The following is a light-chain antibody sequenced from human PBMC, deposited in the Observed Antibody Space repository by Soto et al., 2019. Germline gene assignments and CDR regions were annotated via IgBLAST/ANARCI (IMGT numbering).Light chain of an antibody. CDR3: RSYRITHLV. Sequence: QSALTQPASVSGSPGQSITISCTGTRSDIGDYNSVSWYQQHPGKAPKLMIYEVSNRPSGVSNRFSGSKSGNTASLTISGLQAEDEAEYYCRSYRITHLVFGGGTQLTVL. CDR1: RSDIGDYNS. J-gene: IGLJ3*02. V-gene: IGLV2-14*01. CDR2: EVS.